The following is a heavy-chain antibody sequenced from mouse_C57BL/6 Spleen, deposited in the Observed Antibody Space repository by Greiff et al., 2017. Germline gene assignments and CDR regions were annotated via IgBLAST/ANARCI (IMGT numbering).Heavy chain of an antibody. V-gene: IGHV5-9-1*02. D-gene: IGHD1-1*01. Sequence: EVMLVESGEGLVKPGGSLKLSCAASGFTFSSYAMSWVRQTPEKRLEWVAYISSGGDYIYYADTVKGRFTISRDNARNTLYLQMSSLKSEDTAMYYCTREGITTVVAHYAMDDWGQGTSVTVSS. CDR2: ISSGGDYI. CDR3: TREGITTVVAHYAMDD. CDR1: GFTFSSYA. J-gene: IGHJ4*01.